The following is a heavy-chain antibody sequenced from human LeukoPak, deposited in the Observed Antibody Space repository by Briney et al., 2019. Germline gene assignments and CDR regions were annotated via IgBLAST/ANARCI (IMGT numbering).Heavy chain of an antibody. Sequence: ASVKVSCKASGGTFSSYAISWVRQAPGQGLEWMGWISAYNGNTNYAQKLQGRVTMTTDTSTSTAYMELRSLRSDDTAVYYCARGASMVRGVIITGFDYWGQGTLVTVSS. V-gene: IGHV1-18*01. CDR2: ISAYNGNT. D-gene: IGHD3-10*01. CDR3: ARGASMVRGVIITGFDY. J-gene: IGHJ4*02. CDR1: GGTFSSYA.